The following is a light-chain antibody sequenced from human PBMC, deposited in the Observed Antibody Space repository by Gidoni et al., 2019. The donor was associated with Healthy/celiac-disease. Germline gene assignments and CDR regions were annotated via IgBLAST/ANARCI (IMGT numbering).Light chain of an antibody. V-gene: IGKV1-33*01. CDR1: QDISNY. CDR2: DAS. J-gene: IGKJ3*01. CDR3: QQYDNLPFT. Sequence: DIQMTQSPSSLSASVGDRVTITCQASQDISNYLNWYQQKPGEAPKLLIYDASNLETGVPSRFSGSGSGTDFTFTISSLQPEDIATYYWQQYDNLPFTFGPGTKVDIK.